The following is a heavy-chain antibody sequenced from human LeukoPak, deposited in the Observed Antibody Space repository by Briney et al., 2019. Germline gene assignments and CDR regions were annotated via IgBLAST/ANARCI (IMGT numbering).Heavy chain of an antibody. V-gene: IGHV3-23*01. CDR3: ARDAHYYDSRPPDY. Sequence: GGSLRLSCAASGFTFSSYAMSWVRQAPGKGLEWVSAISGSGGSTYYADSVKGRFTISRDNSKNTLYLQMNSLRAEDTAVYYCARDAHYYDSRPPDYWGREPWSPSPQ. CDR2: ISGSGGST. CDR1: GFTFSSYA. D-gene: IGHD3-22*01. J-gene: IGHJ4*02.